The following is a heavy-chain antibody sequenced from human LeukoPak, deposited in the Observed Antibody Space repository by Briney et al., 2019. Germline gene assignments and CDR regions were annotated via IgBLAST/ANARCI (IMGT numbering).Heavy chain of an antibody. V-gene: IGHV4-34*01. Sequence: PSETLSLTCAVYGGSFSANYWSWIRQPPGKGLEWIGEINHSGSTNYNPSLKSRVTISVDTSKNDFSLKLSSVSAADTAVYYCAQSGRFLEWSQIYWGQGTLVTVSS. CDR2: INHSGST. CDR3: AQSGRFLEWSQIY. CDR1: GGSFSANY. J-gene: IGHJ4*02. D-gene: IGHD3-3*01.